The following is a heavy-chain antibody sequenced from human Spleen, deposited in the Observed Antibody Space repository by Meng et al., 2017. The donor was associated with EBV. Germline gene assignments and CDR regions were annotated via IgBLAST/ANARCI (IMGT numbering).Heavy chain of an antibody. CDR1: GGSFRSSA. D-gene: IGHD5-18*01. CDR2: FLPILGTP. Sequence: QVQLVQSGGGVKKPGSSVKVSCKVSGGSFRSSAISWLRQAPGQGLEWMGGFLPILGTPNYAQRFQGRVTITADESTSSGYMELSSLRSEDTAVYYCARESGRGYSSDYWGQGTLVTVSS. CDR3: ARESGRGYSSDY. J-gene: IGHJ4*02. V-gene: IGHV1-69*01.